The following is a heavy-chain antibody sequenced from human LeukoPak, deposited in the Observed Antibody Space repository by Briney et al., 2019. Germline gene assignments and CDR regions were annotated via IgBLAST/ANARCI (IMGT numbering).Heavy chain of an antibody. CDR3: AQGTVTTSSFSY. Sequence: SVKVSCKASGGTFSSYAISWVRQAPGQGLEWMGGIIPIFGTANYAQKFQGRVTITADKSTSTAYMELSSLRSEDTAVNYCAQGTVTTSSFSYWGQGTLVTVSS. V-gene: IGHV1-69*06. CDR1: GGTFSSYA. CDR2: IIPIFGTA. D-gene: IGHD4-17*01. J-gene: IGHJ4*02.